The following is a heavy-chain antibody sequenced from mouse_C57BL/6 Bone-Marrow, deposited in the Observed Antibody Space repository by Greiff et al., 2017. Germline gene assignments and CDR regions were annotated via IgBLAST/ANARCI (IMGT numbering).Heavy chain of an antibody. CDR2: INPNNGGT. CDR1: GYTFTDYY. D-gene: IGHD2-4*01. CDR3: ARDFDYESY. V-gene: IGHV1-26*01. J-gene: IGHJ2*01. Sequence: VQLQQSGPELVKPGASVKISCKASGYTFTDYYMNWVKQSHGKSLEWIGDINPNNGGTSYNQKFKGKATLTVDKSSSTAYMELRSLTSEDSAVYYCARDFDYESYWGQGTTLTVSS.